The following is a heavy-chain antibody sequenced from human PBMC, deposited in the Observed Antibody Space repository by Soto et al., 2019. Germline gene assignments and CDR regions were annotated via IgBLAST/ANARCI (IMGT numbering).Heavy chain of an antibody. V-gene: IGHV4-4*02. D-gene: IGHD1-26*01. CDR1: GGSISNSNW. CDR3: AHRPIVGAAI. J-gene: IGHJ4*02. CDR2: IYHSGST. Sequence: QVQLQESGPGLVKPSGTLSLSCGVFGGSISNSNWWTWVRQPPGKGLEWIGEIYHSGSTNYNSSLMSRVTISLDKVNNQFSLKLNSVTAADTAVYYCAHRPIVGAAIWGQGTLVTVSS.